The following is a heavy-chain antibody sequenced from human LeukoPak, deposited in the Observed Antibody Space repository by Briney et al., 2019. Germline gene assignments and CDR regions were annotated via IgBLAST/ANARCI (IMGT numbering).Heavy chain of an antibody. Sequence: GGSLRLSCAASGFTFDDYTMHWVRQAPGKGLEWVSLISWDGGSTYYADSVEGRFTISRDNSKNSLYLQMNSLRTEDTALYYCAKGTDQLLNEVAFDIWGQGTMVTVSS. CDR3: AKGTDQLLNEVAFDI. D-gene: IGHD2-2*01. J-gene: IGHJ3*02. CDR1: GFTFDDYT. V-gene: IGHV3-43*01. CDR2: ISWDGGST.